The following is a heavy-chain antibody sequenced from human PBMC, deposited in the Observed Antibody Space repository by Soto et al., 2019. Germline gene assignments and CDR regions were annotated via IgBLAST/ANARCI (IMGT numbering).Heavy chain of an antibody. V-gene: IGHV5-10-1*01. CDR2: IDPSDSYT. CDR1: GYSFTSYW. Sequence: GESLKISCKGSGYSFTSYWIRWVRQMPGKGLEWMGRIDPSDSYTDYSPSFQGHVTISADKSISTAYLQWSSLKASDTAMYYCARLGGLYCSGGSCYSFYYYGMDVWGQGTTVTVSS. J-gene: IGHJ6*02. D-gene: IGHD2-15*01. CDR3: ARLGGLYCSGGSCYSFYYYGMDV.